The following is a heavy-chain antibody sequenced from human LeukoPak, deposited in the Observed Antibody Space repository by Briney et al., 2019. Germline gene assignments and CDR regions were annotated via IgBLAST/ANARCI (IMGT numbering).Heavy chain of an antibody. CDR2: IYYSGST. J-gene: IGHJ5*02. Sequence: PSETLSLTCTVSGGSISSSSYYWGWIRQPPGKGLEWIGSIYYSGSTYYNPSLKSRVTISVDTSKNQFSLKLSSVTAADTAVYYCAREIGKVREKINWFDPWGQGTLVTVSS. D-gene: IGHD3-10*01. CDR1: GGSISSSSYY. CDR3: AREIGKVREKINWFDP. V-gene: IGHV4-39*07.